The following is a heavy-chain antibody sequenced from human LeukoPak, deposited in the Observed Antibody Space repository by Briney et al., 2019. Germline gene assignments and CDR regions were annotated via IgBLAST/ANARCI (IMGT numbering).Heavy chain of an antibody. CDR1: GFTFSRYW. V-gene: IGHV3-7*05. CDR3: ARQLSGWYDADPY. Sequence: GGSLRLSCAASGFTFSRYWMSWVRKAPGKGLEWVANIKEDGSRNHYADSVKGRFTISRDNAKNSLYLQMSSLRAEDTAVYYCARQLSGWYDADPYWGQGTLVTVSS. D-gene: IGHD6-19*01. CDR2: IKEDGSRN. J-gene: IGHJ4*02.